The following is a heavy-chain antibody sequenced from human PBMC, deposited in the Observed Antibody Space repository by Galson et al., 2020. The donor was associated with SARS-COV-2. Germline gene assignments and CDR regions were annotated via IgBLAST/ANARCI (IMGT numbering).Heavy chain of an antibody. D-gene: IGHD2-2*01. V-gene: IGHV3-73*01. Sequence: GGSLRLSCAASGFIFSDAAIHWVRQAPGNGLEWIGRIRTKGKNFATAYGASVNGRLTISRDDIKNTSFLQMNSLKLEDTAVYYCSASTPPQYWGLGTLVTVSS. J-gene: IGHJ4*02. CDR1: GFIFSDAA. CDR3: SASTPPQY. CDR2: IRTKGKNFAT.